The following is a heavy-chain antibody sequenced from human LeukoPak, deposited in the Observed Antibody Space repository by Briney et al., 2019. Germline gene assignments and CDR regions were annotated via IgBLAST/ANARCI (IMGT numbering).Heavy chain of an antibody. CDR2: MNPNSGNT. CDR1: GYTFTSYD. Sequence: ASVKVSCKASGYTFTSYDISWVRQATGQGLEWMGWMNPNSGNTGYAQKFQGRVTMTRNTSISTAYMELSSLRSEDTAVYYCARMGGSYYRARSSFRDYWGQGTLVTVSS. V-gene: IGHV1-8*01. D-gene: IGHD1-26*01. CDR3: ARMGGSYYRARSSFRDY. J-gene: IGHJ4*02.